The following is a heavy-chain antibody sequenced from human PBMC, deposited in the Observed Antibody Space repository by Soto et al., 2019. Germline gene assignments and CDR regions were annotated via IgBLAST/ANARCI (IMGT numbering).Heavy chain of an antibody. D-gene: IGHD6-13*01. CDR2: ISAYNGNT. CDR3: ARKIAAAGTNWFDP. J-gene: IGHJ5*02. CDR1: GYTFTSYG. V-gene: IGHV1-18*01. Sequence: ASGKVSCKASGYTFTSYGISWLRQAPGQGLEWMGWISAYNGNTNYAQKLQGRVTMTTDTSTSTAYMELRSLRSDDTAVYYCARKIAAAGTNWFDPWGQGTLVTVSS.